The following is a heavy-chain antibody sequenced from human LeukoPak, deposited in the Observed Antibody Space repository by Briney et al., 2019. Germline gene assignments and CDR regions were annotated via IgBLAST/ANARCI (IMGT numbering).Heavy chain of an antibody. CDR3: ARARSSGWLFDY. Sequence: SETLSLTCTVSGGSISSYYWSWIRQPPGKGLEWFGYIHYSGSTNYNPSLKSRVTISVDTSKNQFSLKLSSVTAADTAVYYCARARSSGWLFDYWGQGTLVTVSS. D-gene: IGHD6-19*01. CDR1: GGSISSYY. CDR2: IHYSGST. J-gene: IGHJ4*02. V-gene: IGHV4-59*01.